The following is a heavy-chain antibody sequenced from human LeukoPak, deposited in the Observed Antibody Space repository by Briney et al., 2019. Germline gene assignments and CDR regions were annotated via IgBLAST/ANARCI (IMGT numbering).Heavy chain of an antibody. J-gene: IGHJ4*02. CDR3: ASRLYCSNTRCRNFPFAY. CDR1: GGTFSSHA. CDR2: IIPIFGTA. V-gene: IGHV1-69*01. Sequence: SVKVSCKASGGTFSSHAINWVRQAPGQGLEWMGGIIPIFGTANYAQKFQDRVTITADESTSTAYMELSSLRSEDTAIYYCASRLYCSNTRCRNFPFAYWGQGTLVTVSS. D-gene: IGHD2-2*01.